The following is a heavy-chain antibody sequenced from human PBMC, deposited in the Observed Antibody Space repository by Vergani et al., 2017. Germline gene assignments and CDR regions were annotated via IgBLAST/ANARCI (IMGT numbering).Heavy chain of an antibody. CDR1: GFTLCNYD. Sequence: QVQLVESGGGVVQRGGSLRLSCATSGFTLCNYDMQWIRQGLGKGLEFVAFIQFDGSKQYYADSVKGRFTLSRDFSKNTLYLQMNRLRTDDTATYYCAKHFRGWGIDYWGQGTQVIVSS. D-gene: IGHD3-16*01. V-gene: IGHV3-30*02. CDR3: AKHFRGWGIDY. CDR2: IQFDGSKQ. J-gene: IGHJ4*02.